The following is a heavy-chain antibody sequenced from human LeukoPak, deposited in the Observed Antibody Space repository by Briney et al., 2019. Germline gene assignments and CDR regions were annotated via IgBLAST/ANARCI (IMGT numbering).Heavy chain of an antibody. D-gene: IGHD4-11*01. CDR2: INWNGGST. CDR1: GFTFDDYG. CDR3: ASYVTTTFSYYYYMDV. V-gene: IGHV3-20*01. Sequence: GGSLRLSCAASGFTFDDYGMSWVRQAPGKGLEWVSGINWNGGSTGYADSVKGRFTISRDNAKNSLYLQMNSLRAEDTALYHCASYVTTTFSYYYYMDVWGKGTTVTVSS. J-gene: IGHJ6*03.